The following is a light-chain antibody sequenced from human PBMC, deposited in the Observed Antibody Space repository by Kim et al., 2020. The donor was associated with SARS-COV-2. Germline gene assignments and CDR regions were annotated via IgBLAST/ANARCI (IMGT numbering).Light chain of an antibody. Sequence: ASDDVSSTLRSGHSRYAIARHQQQRGKGPRSLMKVSCEGGRFWGTGIPSRLSGSSSGAERYRSISGLQSEDEADYYCQPWGPGIHVLGGRTKLTVL. CDR1: SGHSRYA. CDR2: VSCEGGR. V-gene: IGLV4-69*01. CDR3: QPWGPGIHV. J-gene: IGLJ3*02.